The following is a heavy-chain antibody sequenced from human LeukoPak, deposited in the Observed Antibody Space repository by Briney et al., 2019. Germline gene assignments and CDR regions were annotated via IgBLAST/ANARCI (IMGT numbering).Heavy chain of an antibody. CDR3: ARVVYSGSYHVGESDY. V-gene: IGHV3-15*01. CDR2: IKSKTDGGTT. CDR1: GFTFSNAW. D-gene: IGHD1-26*01. J-gene: IGHJ4*02. Sequence: PGGSLRLSCAASGFTFSNAWMSWVRQAPGKGLEWVGRIKSKTDGGTTDYAAPVKGRFTISRDDSKNTLYLQMNSLKTEDTAVYYCARVVYSGSYHVGESDYWGQGTLVTVSS.